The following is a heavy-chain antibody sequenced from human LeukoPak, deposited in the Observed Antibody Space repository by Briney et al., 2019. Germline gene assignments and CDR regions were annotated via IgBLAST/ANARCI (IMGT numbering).Heavy chain of an antibody. CDR1: GGSISSGGYY. CDR3: ARAEYYYDSSGYYYLIDY. D-gene: IGHD3-22*01. Sequence: SETLSLTCTVSGGSISSGGYYWSWIRQHPGKGLEWIGYIYYSGSTNYNPSIKSRVTISVDTSKNQFSLKLSSVTAADTAVYYCARAEYYYDSSGYYYLIDYWGQGTLVTVSS. V-gene: IGHV4-61*08. CDR2: IYYSGST. J-gene: IGHJ4*02.